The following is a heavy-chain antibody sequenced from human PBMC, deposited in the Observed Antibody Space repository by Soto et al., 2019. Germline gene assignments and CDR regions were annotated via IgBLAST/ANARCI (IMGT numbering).Heavy chain of an antibody. Sequence: QVQLVESGGGVVQPGRSLRLSCAASGFTFSSYAMHWVRQAPGKGLEWVAVISYDGSNKYYVDSVKGRFTISRDNSKNTLYLQMNSLRAEDTAVYYCAREEGDYYDSSGHSPLFDYWGQGTLVTVSS. D-gene: IGHD3-22*01. J-gene: IGHJ4*02. CDR1: GFTFSSYA. CDR2: ISYDGSNK. V-gene: IGHV3-30-3*01. CDR3: AREEGDYYDSSGHSPLFDY.